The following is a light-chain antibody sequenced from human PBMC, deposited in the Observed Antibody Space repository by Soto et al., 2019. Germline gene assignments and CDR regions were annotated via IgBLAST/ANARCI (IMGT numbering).Light chain of an antibody. CDR1: QTISSW. CDR3: QQSYNSPPIT. Sequence: DIQMTQSPSSLSASVGDRVTITCRASQTISSWLAWYQQKPGKAPKLLIYKASTLKSGVPSRFSGSGSGADFTLTITSLQPEDFATYYCQQSYNSPPITFGQGTRLEIK. J-gene: IGKJ5*01. V-gene: IGKV1-5*03. CDR2: KAS.